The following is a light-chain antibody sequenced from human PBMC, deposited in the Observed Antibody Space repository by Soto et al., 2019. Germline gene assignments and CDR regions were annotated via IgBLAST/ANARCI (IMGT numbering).Light chain of an antibody. CDR3: IAWDDRLNGRV. CDR1: RSNIGDNS. Sequence: QSVLTQPPSVSAAPGQKVTISCSGGRSNIGDNSVSWYQQLPGEAPKLLIDDNDVRPSGIPDRFSGSRSGTSATLGITGLQSEDEADYYYIAWDDRLNGRVFGGGTKLTVL. CDR2: DND. J-gene: IGLJ3*02. V-gene: IGLV1-51*01.